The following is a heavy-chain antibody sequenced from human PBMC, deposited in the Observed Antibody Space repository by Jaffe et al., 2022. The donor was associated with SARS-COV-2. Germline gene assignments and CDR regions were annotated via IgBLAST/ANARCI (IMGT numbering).Heavy chain of an antibody. CDR1: GYTFTSYD. CDR2: MNPNSGNT. D-gene: IGHD1-7*01. Sequence: QVQLVQSGAEVKKPGASVKVSCKASGYTFTSYDINWVRQATGQGLEWMGWMNPNSGNTGYAQKFQGRVTMTRNTSISTAYMELSSLRSEDTAVYYCAGGIELELGIYYYYGMDVWGQGTTVTVSS. V-gene: IGHV1-8*01. CDR3: AGGIELELGIYYYYGMDV. J-gene: IGHJ6*02.